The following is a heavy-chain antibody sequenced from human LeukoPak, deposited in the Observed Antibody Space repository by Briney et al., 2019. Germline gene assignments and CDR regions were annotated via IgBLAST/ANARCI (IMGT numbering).Heavy chain of an antibody. J-gene: IGHJ4*02. Sequence: SETLSLTCTVSGGSISSGSYYWSWIRQPAGKGLEWIGRIYTSGSTNYNPSLKSRVTISVDTSKNQFPLKLSSVTAADTAVYYCARDRSMIVTNWGQGTLVTVSS. CDR3: ARDRSMIVTN. D-gene: IGHD3-22*01. V-gene: IGHV4-61*02. CDR2: IYTSGST. CDR1: GGSISSGSYY.